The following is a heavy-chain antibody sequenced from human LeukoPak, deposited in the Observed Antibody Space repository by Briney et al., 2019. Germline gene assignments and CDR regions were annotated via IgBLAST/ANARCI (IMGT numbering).Heavy chain of an antibody. CDR1: GFTFSSYA. CDR3: AKDDSSGYYLDAFDI. J-gene: IGHJ3*02. V-gene: IGHV3-23*01. CDR2: ISGSGGST. D-gene: IGHD3-22*01. Sequence: GRSLRLSCAASGFTFSSYAKSWVRQAPGKGLEWVSAISGSGGSTYYADSVKGRFTIPRDNSKNTLYLQMNSLRAEDTAVYYCAKDDSSGYYLDAFDIWGQGTMVTVSS.